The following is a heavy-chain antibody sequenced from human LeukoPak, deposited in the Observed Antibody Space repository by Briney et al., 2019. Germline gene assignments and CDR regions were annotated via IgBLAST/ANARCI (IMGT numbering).Heavy chain of an antibody. Sequence: ASVKVSCKASGYTFTSHYIHWVRQAPGQGLEWVGVINPSGGGTSYVHKLQGRVTVSRDTSTSTVHMELSSLTSDDTAVYYCARDLAVAGNWFDPWGQGTLVTVSS. CDR2: INPSGGGT. CDR3: ARDLAVAGNWFDP. J-gene: IGHJ5*02. V-gene: IGHV1-46*01. D-gene: IGHD6-19*01. CDR1: GYTFTSHY.